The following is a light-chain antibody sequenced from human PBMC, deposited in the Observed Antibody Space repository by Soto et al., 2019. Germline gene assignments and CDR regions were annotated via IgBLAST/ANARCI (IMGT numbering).Light chain of an antibody. V-gene: IGKV3-20*01. Sequence: ETVLTQSPGTLSLSPGETATLSCRASQTVTTNYLAWYQQKPDQAPRLLIYGASSRATGIPDRFSGSGSGTDFTLTISRLETEDFAVYYCQQYGSSVFTFGQGTKLEIK. J-gene: IGKJ2*01. CDR2: GAS. CDR3: QQYGSSVFT. CDR1: QTVTTNY.